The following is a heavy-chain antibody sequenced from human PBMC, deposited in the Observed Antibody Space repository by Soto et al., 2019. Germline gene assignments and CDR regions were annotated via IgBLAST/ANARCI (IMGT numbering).Heavy chain of an antibody. CDR2: IYPDDSDT. CDR1: GYSFTIYW. J-gene: IGHJ4*02. V-gene: IGHV5-51*01. Sequence: GESLKISCKGSGYSFTIYWIAWVRQMPGKGLEWMGIIYPDDSDTRYSPSFQGQVTISADKSISTAYLQWSSLKASDTAMYYCARGYCSSSSCYKGFDYCGQGPLVTVYS. D-gene: IGHD2-2*02. CDR3: ARGYCSSSSCYKGFDY.